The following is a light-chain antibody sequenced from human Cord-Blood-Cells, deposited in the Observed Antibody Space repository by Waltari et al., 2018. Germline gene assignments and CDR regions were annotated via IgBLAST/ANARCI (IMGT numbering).Light chain of an antibody. CDR1: SSDVGSDNL. Sequence: QSALTQPASVSGSPGQSITISCTGTSSDVGSDNLVSWYQQHPGKAPKLMIYEGSKRPSGVSNRFPGSKSGNTASLTISGLQAEDEADYYCCSYAVSSTWVFGGGTKLTVL. CDR2: EGS. V-gene: IGLV2-23*01. CDR3: CSYAVSSTWV. J-gene: IGLJ3*02.